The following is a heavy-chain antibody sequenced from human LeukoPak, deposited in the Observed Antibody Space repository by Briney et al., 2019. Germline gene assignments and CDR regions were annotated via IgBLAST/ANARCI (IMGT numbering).Heavy chain of an antibody. CDR3: ARSGYFDSTGYLDY. CDR1: GFTFSNYA. J-gene: IGHJ4*02. Sequence: PGGSLRLSCAASGFTFSNYAMHWVRQAPGKGLEYVSALNSNGGNTYYANSVKGRFTISRDNSKNPLYLQMGSLRAEDMAVYYCARSGYFDSTGYLDYWGQGTLVTVSS. D-gene: IGHD3-22*01. V-gene: IGHV3-64*01. CDR2: LNSNGGNT.